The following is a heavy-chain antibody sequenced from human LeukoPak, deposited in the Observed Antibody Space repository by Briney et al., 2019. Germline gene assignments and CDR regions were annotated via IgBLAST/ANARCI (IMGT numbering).Heavy chain of an antibody. CDR2: MNPNSGNT. D-gene: IGHD3-22*01. J-gene: IGHJ4*02. CDR1: GYTFTSYD. V-gene: IGHV1-8*01. CDR3: ARGSTARYYYDSSGYYRGAVDY. Sequence: GASVKVSCKASGYTFTSYDINWVRQATGQGLEWMGWMNPNSGNTGYAQKFQGRVTMTRNTSISTAYMELSSLRSDDTAVYYCARGSTARYYYDSSGYYRGAVDYWGQGTLVTISS.